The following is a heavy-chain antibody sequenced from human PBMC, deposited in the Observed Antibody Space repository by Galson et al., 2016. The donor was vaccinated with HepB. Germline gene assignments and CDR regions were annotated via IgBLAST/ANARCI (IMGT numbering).Heavy chain of an antibody. CDR3: ARDGSYDSLAGFYNGWFDP. CDR2: IHYSGIT. J-gene: IGHJ5*02. CDR1: DDSMTRPGYY. Sequence: TQSLTCSVSDDSMTRPGYYWTWIRQPPGGGLEWIGYIHYSGITFYNPSPRSRVIISLDMSKNQFILRLTSVTAADTGVYYCARDGSYDSLAGFYNGWFDPWGQGTLVTVSS. D-gene: IGHD3-9*01. V-gene: IGHV4-31*03.